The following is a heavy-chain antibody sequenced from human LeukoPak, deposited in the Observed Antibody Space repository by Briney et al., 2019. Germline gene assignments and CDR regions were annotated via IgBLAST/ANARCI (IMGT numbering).Heavy chain of an antibody. Sequence: PSETLSLTCAVSGGSISSGGYSWSWIRQPPGKGLEWIGYIYYSGSTNYNPSLKSRVTISVDTSKNQFSLKLSSVTAADTAVYYCARSGPAPGYSSSWSNWGQGTLVTVSS. CDR2: IYYSGST. V-gene: IGHV4-61*08. D-gene: IGHD6-13*01. J-gene: IGHJ4*02. CDR1: GGSISSGGYS. CDR3: ARSGPAPGYSSSWSN.